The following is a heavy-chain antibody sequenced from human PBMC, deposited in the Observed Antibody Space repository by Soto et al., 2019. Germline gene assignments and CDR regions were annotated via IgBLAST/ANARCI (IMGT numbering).Heavy chain of an antibody. CDR2: IYYSGRT. V-gene: IGHV4-31*03. CDR1: GGSISSGDYY. Sequence: QVQLQESGPGLVKPSQTLSLTCTLSGGSISSGDYYWSWIRHPPGKGLEWIGNIYYSGRTNYNPSLKSRLNISLDPSNNHFFLQLTSVTAADTAVYYCARMGLHLGELSRNWFDPWGQGTLVTVSS. D-gene: IGHD3-16*02. J-gene: IGHJ5*02. CDR3: ARMGLHLGELSRNWFDP.